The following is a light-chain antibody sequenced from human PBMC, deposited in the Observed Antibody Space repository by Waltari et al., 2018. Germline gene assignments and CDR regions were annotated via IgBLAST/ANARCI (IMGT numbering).Light chain of an antibody. V-gene: IGKV4-1*01. CDR1: QSIMYSSNNQNF. CDR2: WAS. J-gene: IGKJ3*01. CDR3: QQYFVTPFT. Sequence: DIVMTQSPDSLAVSLGERATINCKSSQSIMYSSNNQNFLAWYQKKPGHPPKLLIYWASTRQTGVPDRFTGSWSGTDFTLNISSLQAEDVAVYYCQQYFVTPFTFGPGTRVEIK.